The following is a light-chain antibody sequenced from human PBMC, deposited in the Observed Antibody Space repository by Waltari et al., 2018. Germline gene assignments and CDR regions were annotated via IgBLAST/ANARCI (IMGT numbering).Light chain of an antibody. CDR1: QSISSW. J-gene: IGKJ1*01. Sequence: DIQMTQSPSTLSASVGDRVISTCRASQSISSWLAWYQQKPGKAPKLLIYKASNLESGVPSRFSGNGSGTEFTLTISSLQPDDFATYYCQQYDTYWTFGQGTKVDIK. CDR3: QQYDTYWT. CDR2: KAS. V-gene: IGKV1-5*03.